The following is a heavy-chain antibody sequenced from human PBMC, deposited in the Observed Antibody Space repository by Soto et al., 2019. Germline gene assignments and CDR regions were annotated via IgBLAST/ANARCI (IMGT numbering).Heavy chain of an antibody. J-gene: IGHJ5*01. D-gene: IGHD2-15*01. CDR3: AKEGNGGSSLDS. V-gene: IGHV3-43*02. CDR1: GFTFTNYA. Sequence: PGGSLRLSCAASGFTFTNYARSWVRQAPGKGLEWISLISWDGVSIYYADSIKGRFTVSRDNSKTSLYLHMYSLTSDDTAFYFCAKEGNGGSSLDSWGQGTLVTVSS. CDR2: ISWDGVSI.